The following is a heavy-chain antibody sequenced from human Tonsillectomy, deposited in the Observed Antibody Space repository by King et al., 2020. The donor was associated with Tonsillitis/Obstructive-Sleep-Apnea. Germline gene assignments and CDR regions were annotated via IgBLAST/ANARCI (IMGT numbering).Heavy chain of an antibody. Sequence: VQLVESGAEVKKPGESLKISCTGSGYSFTSYWIGWVRQMPGKGLEWMGIIYPGDSDTRYSPSFQGQVTISADKSISTAYLQWSSLKASDTAMYYCARQAITFGGVIISSAFDIWGQGTMVTVSS. CDR3: ARQAITFGGVIISSAFDI. J-gene: IGHJ3*02. D-gene: IGHD3-16*01. CDR1: GYSFTSYW. V-gene: IGHV5-51*01. CDR2: IYPGDSDT.